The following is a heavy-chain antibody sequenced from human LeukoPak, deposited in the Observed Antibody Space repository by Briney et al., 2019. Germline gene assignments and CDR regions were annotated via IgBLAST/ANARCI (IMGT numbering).Heavy chain of an antibody. V-gene: IGHV3-53*04. CDR3: ARERYCSSTSCYPFDY. D-gene: IGHD2-2*01. J-gene: IGHJ4*02. CDR1: GFTVSSNY. Sequence: PGGSLRLSCAASGFTVSSNYMSWVRQAPGKGLEWVSVIYSGGSTYYADSVKGRFTISRHNSKNTLYLQMNSLRAEDTGVYYCARERYCSSTSCYPFDYWGQGTLVTVSS. CDR2: IYSGGST.